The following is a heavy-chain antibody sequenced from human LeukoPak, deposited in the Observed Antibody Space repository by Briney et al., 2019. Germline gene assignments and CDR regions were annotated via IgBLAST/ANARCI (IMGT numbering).Heavy chain of an antibody. CDR3: AKDWWIGRPLPPD. CDR2: ISGSGGST. D-gene: IGHD2-15*01. V-gene: IGHV3-23*01. J-gene: IGHJ4*02. Sequence: GGSLRLSCAASGFTFSSYAMSWVRQAPGEGLEWASAISGSGGSTYYADSVKGRFTISRDNSKNTLYLQMNSLRAEDTAVYYCAKDWWIGRPLPPDWGQGTLVTVSS. CDR1: GFTFSSYA.